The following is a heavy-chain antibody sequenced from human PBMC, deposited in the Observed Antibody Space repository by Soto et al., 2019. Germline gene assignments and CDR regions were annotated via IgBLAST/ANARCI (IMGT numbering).Heavy chain of an antibody. CDR3: ASTRRDGYIYFDS. D-gene: IGHD5-12*01. J-gene: IGHJ4*02. CDR2: IYYTGST. CDR1: GGSVSNSSYY. Sequence: SETLSLTCTVSGGSVSNSSYYWGWIRQPPGKGLEWIGSIYYTGSTYYNPSLKSRVTISVDTSKNQFSLKLSSVTAADTAVYFCASTRRDGYIYFDSWGQGTLVTVSS. V-gene: IGHV4-39*01.